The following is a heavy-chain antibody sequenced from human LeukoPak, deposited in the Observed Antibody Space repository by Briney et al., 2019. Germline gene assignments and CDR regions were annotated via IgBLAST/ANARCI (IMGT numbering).Heavy chain of an antibody. V-gene: IGHV3-23*01. CDR3: AKDKRSSGYRLIFDY. CDR1: GFTFSSYA. Sequence: PGGSLRLSCAASGFTFSSYAMSWVRQAPGKGLEWVSAISGSGGSTYYADSVKGRFTISRDNSKNTLYLQMNSLRAEDTAVYYCAKDKRSSGYRLIFDYWGQGTLVTVSS. J-gene: IGHJ4*02. D-gene: IGHD3-22*01. CDR2: ISGSGGST.